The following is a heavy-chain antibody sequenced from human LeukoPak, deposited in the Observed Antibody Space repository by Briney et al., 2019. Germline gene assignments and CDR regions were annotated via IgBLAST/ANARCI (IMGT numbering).Heavy chain of an antibody. J-gene: IGHJ4*02. V-gene: IGHV4-4*02. Sequence: PSGTLSLTCAVSGGTISSSDWWRWVRQPPGKGLEWIGEIFHSGSTNYNPSLKSRPTISVDKSKNQFSLRLSSMTAADTAVYYCARRFGYGVVGGYFDYWGQGTLVTVSS. CDR3: ARRFGYGVVGGYFDY. CDR2: IFHSGST. CDR1: GGTISSSDW. D-gene: IGHD4/OR15-4a*01.